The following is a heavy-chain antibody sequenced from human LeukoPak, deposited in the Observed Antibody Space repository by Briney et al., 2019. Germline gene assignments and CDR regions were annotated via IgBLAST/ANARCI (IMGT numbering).Heavy chain of an antibody. CDR2: ISGSGGST. V-gene: IGHV3-23*01. D-gene: IGHD3-3*01. J-gene: IGHJ4*02. CDR3: AKDDGTYYDFWSGYYTGLSGFDY. Sequence: GGSLRLSCAASGFTFSSYAMSWVRQAPGKGLEWVSAISGSGGSTYYADSVKGRFTISRDNSKNTLYLQMDSLRAEDTAVYYCAKDDGTYYDFWSGYYTGLSGFDYWGQGTLVTVSS. CDR1: GFTFSSYA.